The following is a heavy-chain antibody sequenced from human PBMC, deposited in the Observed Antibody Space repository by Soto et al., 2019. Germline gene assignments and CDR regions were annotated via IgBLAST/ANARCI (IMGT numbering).Heavy chain of an antibody. V-gene: IGHV3-15*01. CDR3: TTLPLSSGWNFDY. D-gene: IGHD6-19*01. CDR2: IKSKTDGGTT. Sequence: GGSLRLSCAASGFTFSNAWMSWVRQAPGKGLEWVGRIKSKTDGGTTDYAAPVKGRFTISRDDSKNTLYLQMNSLKTEDTAVYYCTTLPLSSGWNFDYWGQGTLVTVSS. CDR1: GFTFSNAW. J-gene: IGHJ4*02.